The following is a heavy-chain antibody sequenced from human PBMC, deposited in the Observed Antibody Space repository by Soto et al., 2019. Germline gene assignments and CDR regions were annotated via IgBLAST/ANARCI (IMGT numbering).Heavy chain of an antibody. D-gene: IGHD3-10*01. CDR3: AKDGYGSGSYYNVRDYYYYMDV. Sequence: GGSLRLSCAASGFTFSSYGMHWVRQAPGKGLEWVAVISYDGSNKYYADSVKGRFTISRDNSKNTLYLQMNSLRAEDTAVYYCAKDGYGSGSYYNVRDYYYYMDVWGKGTTVTVSS. J-gene: IGHJ6*03. CDR2: ISYDGSNK. CDR1: GFTFSSYG. V-gene: IGHV3-30*18.